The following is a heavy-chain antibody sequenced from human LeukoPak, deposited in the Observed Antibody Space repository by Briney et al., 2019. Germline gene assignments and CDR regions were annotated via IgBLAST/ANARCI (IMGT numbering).Heavy chain of an antibody. CDR1: GGTFSSYA. Sequence: GASVKVSCKASGGTFSSYAISWVRQAPGQGLEWMGGIIPIFGTANYAQKFQGRVTITADESTSTVYMELSSLRSEDTAMYYCAKGVYSHSEAWGQGTLVTVSS. CDR3: AKGVYSHSEA. D-gene: IGHD6-13*01. CDR2: IIPIFGTA. J-gene: IGHJ5*02. V-gene: IGHV1-69*13.